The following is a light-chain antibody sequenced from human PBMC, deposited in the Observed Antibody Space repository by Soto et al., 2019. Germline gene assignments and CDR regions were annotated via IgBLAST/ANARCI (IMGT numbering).Light chain of an antibody. CDR1: QSSSIY. CDR3: QQSYRTPLT. J-gene: IGKJ4*01. CDR2: AAS. Sequence: IQMTQSPSSLSASVGDTVTITCRASQSSSIYLNWYQQKPWKAPSPLIYAASSLQNGGPSRFSGSGSGTDCTLTSSSLQREDFATYYGQQSYRTPLTFGGGTQVEIK. V-gene: IGKV1-39*01.